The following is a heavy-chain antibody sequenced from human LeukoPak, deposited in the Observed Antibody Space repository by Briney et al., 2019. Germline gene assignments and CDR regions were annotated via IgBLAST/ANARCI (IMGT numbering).Heavy chain of an antibody. CDR2: IYHSGST. Sequence: SGTLSLTCAVSGGSISSSNWWSWVRQPPGKGLEWIGEIYHSGSTNYNPSLKSRVTISVDKSKNQFSLKLSSVTAADTAVYYCGRGAVTIFGVVNMDYWGRGTLVTVS. CDR3: GRGAVTIFGVVNMDY. V-gene: IGHV4-4*02. J-gene: IGHJ4*02. CDR1: GGSISSSNW. D-gene: IGHD3-3*01.